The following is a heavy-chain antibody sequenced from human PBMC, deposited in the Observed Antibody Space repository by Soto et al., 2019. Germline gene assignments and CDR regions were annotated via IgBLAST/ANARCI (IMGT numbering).Heavy chain of an antibody. V-gene: IGHV4-31*03. J-gene: IGHJ4*02. CDR2: IYYSGST. CDR3: ARERITMVRGVTGDYYFDY. Sequence: QVQLQESGPGLVKPSQTLSLTCTVSGGSISSGGYYWSWIRQHPGKGLEWIGYIYYSGSTYYNPYLKSRVTISVDTSKNQFSLKLSSVTAADTAVYYCARERITMVRGVTGDYYFDYWGQGTLVTVSS. D-gene: IGHD3-10*01. CDR1: GGSISSGGYY.